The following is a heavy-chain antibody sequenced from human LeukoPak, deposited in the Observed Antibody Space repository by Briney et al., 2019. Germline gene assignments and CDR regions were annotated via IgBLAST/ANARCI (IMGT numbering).Heavy chain of an antibody. CDR2: IKEDGSEE. CDR3: ARDPGSRSSSRIPYFDY. Sequence: PGGSLRLSCAASGFTFNAYYVTWVRQAPGKGLEWVANIKEDGSEESYVDSVRGRFIISRDNARKSLYLQMNSLRAEDSARYYCARDPGSRSSSRIPYFDYWGQGALVTVSS. V-gene: IGHV3-7*03. D-gene: IGHD6-6*01. CDR1: GFTFNAYY. J-gene: IGHJ4*02.